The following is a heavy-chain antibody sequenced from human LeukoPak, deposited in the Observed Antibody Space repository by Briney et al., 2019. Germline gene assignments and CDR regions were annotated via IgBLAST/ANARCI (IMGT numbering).Heavy chain of an antibody. Sequence: PSETLSLTCTVSGGSISSSSYYWGWIRQPPGKGLEWIGSIYYSGSTYYNPSLKSRVTISIDTSKNQFSLKLSSVTAADTAVYYRAREEHYYYYYMDVWGKGTTVTVSS. V-gene: IGHV4-39*07. J-gene: IGHJ6*03. CDR2: IYYSGST. CDR3: AREEHYYYYYMDV. CDR1: GGSISSSSYY.